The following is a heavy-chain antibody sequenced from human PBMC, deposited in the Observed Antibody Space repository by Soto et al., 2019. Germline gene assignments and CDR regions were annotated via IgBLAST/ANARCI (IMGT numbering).Heavy chain of an antibody. V-gene: IGHV1-18*01. J-gene: IGHJ3*02. CDR1: LYTVTRGG. Sequence: VSRQAYLYTVTRGGMSRVRQAPGQGLEWMRWISAYYGNTNYAQKLQGRVTMTTDTSSSRAYMALRSLRSGDTAVYYCARDFRSIYGALGTWGQGKTVSGSS. D-gene: IGHD3-9*01. CDR3: ARDFRSIYGALGT. CDR2: ISAYYGNT.